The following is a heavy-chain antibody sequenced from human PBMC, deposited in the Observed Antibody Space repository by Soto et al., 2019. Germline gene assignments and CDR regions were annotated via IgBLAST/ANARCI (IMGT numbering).Heavy chain of an antibody. CDR2: IYYSGST. CDR3: ASRKSPPYFDY. V-gene: IGHV4-30-4*01. CDR1: GGSISSGDYY. Sequence: SETLSLTCTVSGGSISSGDYYWSWIRQPPGKGLECIGYIYYSGSTYYNPSLKSRVTISVDTSKNQFSLKLSSVTAADTAVYYCASRKSPPYFDYWGQGTLVTVST. J-gene: IGHJ4*02.